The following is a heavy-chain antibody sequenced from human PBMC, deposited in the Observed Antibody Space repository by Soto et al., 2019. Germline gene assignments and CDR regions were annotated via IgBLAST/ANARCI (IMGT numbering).Heavy chain of an antibody. V-gene: IGHV3-72*01. CDR1: GFTFSDHY. J-gene: IGHJ4*02. CDR2: IKNKANSYTT. Sequence: EVQVVDSGGGLFQPGGSLRLSCAASGFTFSDHYMDWVRQAPGKGLEWVGRIKNKANSYTTEYAASVKGRFTIARNDSTHSLYLKMKSLQTEDTAFYYCFRARLGVSTRVFDYWGQGTLVTVSS. CDR3: FRARLGVSTRVFDY. D-gene: IGHD3-16*01.